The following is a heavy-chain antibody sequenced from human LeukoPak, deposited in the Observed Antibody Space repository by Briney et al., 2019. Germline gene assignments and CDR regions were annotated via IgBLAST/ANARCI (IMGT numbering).Heavy chain of an antibody. D-gene: IGHD6-13*01. Sequence: PGGSLRLSCAASGFTFSNYEMNWLRQAPGKGLEWVSYISGSGSTISYAASVKGRFTISRDNTKNSLYLQMNSLRAEDTAVYYCARVVPRYSSSWYDCDYWGQGTLVTVSS. J-gene: IGHJ4*02. CDR3: ARVVPRYSSSWYDCDY. CDR2: ISGSGSTI. CDR1: GFTFSNYE. V-gene: IGHV3-48*03.